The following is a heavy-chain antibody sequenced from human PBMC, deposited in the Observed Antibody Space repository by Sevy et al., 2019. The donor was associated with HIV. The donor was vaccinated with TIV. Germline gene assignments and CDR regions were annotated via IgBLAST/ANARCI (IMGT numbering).Heavy chain of an antibody. CDR1: GYTFTSYY. J-gene: IGHJ6*02. D-gene: IGHD3-9*01. Sequence: ASVKVSCKASGYTFTSYYMHWVRQVPGQGLEWMGIINPSGGSTSYAQKFQGRVTMTRDTSTSTVYMELSSLRSEDTAVYYCARDRGYDILTGFGGGGYYYGMDVWGQGTTVTVSS. CDR3: ARDRGYDILTGFGGGGYYYGMDV. V-gene: IGHV1-46*03. CDR2: INPSGGST.